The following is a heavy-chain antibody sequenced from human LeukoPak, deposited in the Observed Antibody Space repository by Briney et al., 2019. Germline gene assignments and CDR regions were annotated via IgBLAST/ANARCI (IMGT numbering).Heavy chain of an antibody. J-gene: IGHJ3*02. D-gene: IGHD6-19*01. CDR2: IYYSGST. Sequence: PSETLSLTCTVSGGSISSYYWSWIRQPPGKGLEWIGCIYYSGSTNYNPSLKSRVTISVDTSKNQFSLKLSSVTAADTAVYYCARDWAAVAGTAFDIWGQGTMVTVSS. CDR1: GGSISSYY. CDR3: ARDWAAVAGTAFDI. V-gene: IGHV4-59*01.